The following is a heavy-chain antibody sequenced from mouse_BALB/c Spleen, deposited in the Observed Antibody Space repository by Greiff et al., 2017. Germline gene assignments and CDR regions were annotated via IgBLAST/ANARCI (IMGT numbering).Heavy chain of an antibody. J-gene: IGHJ4*01. Sequence: ESGPGLVKPSQSLSLTCSVTGYSITSGYYWNWIRQFPGNKLEWMGYISYDGSNNYNPSLKNRISITRDTSKNQFFLKLNSVTTEDTATYYCARGLYGNYPYYYAMDYWGQGTSVTVSS. V-gene: IGHV3-6*02. CDR3: ARGLYGNYPYYYAMDY. CDR1: GYSITSGYY. D-gene: IGHD2-1*01. CDR2: ISYDGSN.